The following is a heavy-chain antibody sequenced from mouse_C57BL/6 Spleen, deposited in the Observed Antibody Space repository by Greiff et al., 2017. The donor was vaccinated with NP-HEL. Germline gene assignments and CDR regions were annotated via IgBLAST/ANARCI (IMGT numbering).Heavy chain of an antibody. CDR2: INPNNGGT. CDR3: ARGGLDSPGYYAMDY. D-gene: IGHD3-2*01. V-gene: IGHV1-26*01. Sequence: VQLQQSGPELVKPGASVKISCKASGYTFTDYYMNWVKQSHGKSLEWIGDINPNNGGTSYNQKFKGKATLTVDKSSSTAYMELRSLTSEDSAVYYCARGGLDSPGYYAMDYWGQGTSVTVSS. J-gene: IGHJ4*01. CDR1: GYTFTDYY.